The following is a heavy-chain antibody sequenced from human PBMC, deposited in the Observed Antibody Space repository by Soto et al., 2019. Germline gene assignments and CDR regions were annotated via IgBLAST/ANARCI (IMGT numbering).Heavy chain of an antibody. CDR1: GFTFSSYG. CDR2: ISYDGSNK. J-gene: IGHJ6*02. D-gene: IGHD3-3*01. CDR3: ASLRPDYDFWSGYYWGGGMDV. V-gene: IGHV3-30*03. Sequence: LRLSCAASGFTFSSYGMHWVRQAPGKGLEWVAVISYDGSNKYYADSVKGRFTISRDNSKNTLYLQMSSLRAEDTAVYYCASLRPDYDFWSGYYWGGGMDVWGQGTTVTVSS.